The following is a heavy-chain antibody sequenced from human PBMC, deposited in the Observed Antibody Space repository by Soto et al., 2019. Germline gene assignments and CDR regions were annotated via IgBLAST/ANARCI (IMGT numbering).Heavy chain of an antibody. CDR3: ARDCSGSSCYSSGFDY. V-gene: IGHV3-53*01. CDR1: GFSVSSNY. Sequence: GGSLRLSCAASGFSVSSNYMSWVRQAPGKGLEWVAVIYSGVGTYYADSVKGRFTISRDNSKNTLHLQMNSLRAEDTALYYCARDCSGSSCYSSGFDYWGQGTLVTVSS. J-gene: IGHJ4*02. D-gene: IGHD2-15*01. CDR2: IYSGVGT.